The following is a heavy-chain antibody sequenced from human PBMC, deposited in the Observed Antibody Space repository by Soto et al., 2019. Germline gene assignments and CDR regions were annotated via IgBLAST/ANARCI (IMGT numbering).Heavy chain of an antibody. CDR2: IYYSGST. Sequence: QVQLQESGPGLVKPSQTLSLTCTVSGGSISSGDDFWTWIRQPPGKGLEWIGYIYYSGSTYHNPSLTSRLPMSVHTSKNQFALKLSSVTAADTAVYYCARDRAKWKDYYYYGMDVWGQGTTVTVSS. J-gene: IGHJ6*02. CDR3: ARDRAKWKDYYYYGMDV. CDR1: GGSISSGDDF. V-gene: IGHV4-30-4*01. D-gene: IGHD1-20*01.